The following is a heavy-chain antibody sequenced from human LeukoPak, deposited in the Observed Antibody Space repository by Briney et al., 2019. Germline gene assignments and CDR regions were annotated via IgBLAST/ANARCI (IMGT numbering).Heavy chain of an antibody. D-gene: IGHD6-19*01. CDR3: AKVYGKYSSGSSY. Sequence: PGGSLRLSCAASGFTFSSYSMNWVRPPPGKGLEWGSYISSSSSTIYYAHSVKGRFTISRDNSKNTLYLQMNSLRAEDAAVYYCAKVYGKYSSGSSYGGQGTLVTVSS. V-gene: IGHV3-48*01. CDR2: ISSSSSTI. CDR1: GFTFSSYS. J-gene: IGHJ4*02.